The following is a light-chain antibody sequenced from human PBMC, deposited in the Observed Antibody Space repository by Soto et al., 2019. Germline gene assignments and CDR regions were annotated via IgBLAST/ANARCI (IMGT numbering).Light chain of an antibody. CDR2: DVS. CDR3: RSYTSSSTLV. CDR1: SSDVGGYNS. V-gene: IGLV2-14*01. J-gene: IGLJ1*01. Sequence: QSVLTQPASVSGSPGQSITISCTGTSSDVGGYNSVSWYQQHPGKAPKLMIYDVSNRPSGVSNRFSGSKSGNTASLTISGPQAEDEADYYCRSYTSSSTLVFGTGTKVNV.